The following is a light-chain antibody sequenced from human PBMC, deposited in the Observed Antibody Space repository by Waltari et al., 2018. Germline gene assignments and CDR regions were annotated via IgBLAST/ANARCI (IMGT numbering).Light chain of an antibody. V-gene: IGLV8-61*01. CDR1: PGLLARTSD. Sequence: TVVPTWPALAVSPGATVKLTRTFGPGLLARTSDASWYQKSPGQTPRTLVYKANIRSSGVPDRFSGSVLGNKAVLIITGAQAEDESTYYCLLYMGSGIWVFGGGTKLTVL. J-gene: IGLJ3*02. CDR2: KAN. CDR3: LLYMGSGIWV.